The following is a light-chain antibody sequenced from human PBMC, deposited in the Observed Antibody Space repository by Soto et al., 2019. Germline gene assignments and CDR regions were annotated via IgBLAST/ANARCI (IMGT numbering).Light chain of an antibody. V-gene: IGKV1-17*01. Sequence: DIQMTQSPSSLSASVGDRVTITCRASQGVRNALDWYQQKPGKAPKRLIYAASSLQSGVPSRFSGSGSGTEFTLTISSLQPEDFATYYCLQHNVFPYTFGQGTKLEIK. CDR1: QGVRNA. CDR3: LQHNVFPYT. CDR2: AAS. J-gene: IGKJ2*01.